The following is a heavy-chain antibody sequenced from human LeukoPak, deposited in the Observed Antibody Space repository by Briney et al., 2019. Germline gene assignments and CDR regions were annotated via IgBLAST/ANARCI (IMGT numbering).Heavy chain of an antibody. Sequence: ASVKVSCKASGGTFSSYAISWVRQAPGQGLEWMGRIIPILGIANYAQKFQGRVTITADKSTSTAYMELSSLRSEDTAVYYCARDAIAVANWDKGTDYWGQGTLVTVSS. CDR1: GGTFSSYA. D-gene: IGHD6-19*01. V-gene: IGHV1-69*04. CDR2: IIPILGIA. J-gene: IGHJ4*02. CDR3: ARDAIAVANWDKGTDY.